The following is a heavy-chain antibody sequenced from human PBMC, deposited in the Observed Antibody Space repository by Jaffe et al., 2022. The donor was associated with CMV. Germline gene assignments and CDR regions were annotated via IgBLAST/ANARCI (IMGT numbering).Heavy chain of an antibody. CDR2: IKSKTDGGTT. CDR3: TTDGGQSSPYYYYMDV. Sequence: EVQLVESGGGLVKPGGSLRLSCAASGFTFSNAWMSWVRQAPGKGLEWVGRIKSKTDGGTTDYAAPVKGRFTISRDDSKNTLYLQMNSLKTEDTAVYYCTTDGGQSSPYYYYMDVWGKGTTVTVSS. V-gene: IGHV3-15*01. CDR1: GFTFSNAW. J-gene: IGHJ6*03. D-gene: IGHD2-15*01.